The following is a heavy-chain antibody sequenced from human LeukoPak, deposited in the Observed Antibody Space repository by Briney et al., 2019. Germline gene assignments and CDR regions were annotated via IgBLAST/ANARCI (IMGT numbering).Heavy chain of an antibody. CDR3: AKDDSWAPGSSNAY. V-gene: IGHV3-23*01. D-gene: IGHD3/OR15-3a*01. CDR2: ISGSGDST. J-gene: IGHJ4*02. CDR1: GFTFSNYA. Sequence: PGGSLRLSCAVSGFTFSNYAMSWVRQAPGRGLEWGSAISGSGDSTYYAGSVRGRFTISRDNYKHPLYLQMTSLRAEDTAVYYCAKDDSWAPGSSNAYWGQGTLFTVSS.